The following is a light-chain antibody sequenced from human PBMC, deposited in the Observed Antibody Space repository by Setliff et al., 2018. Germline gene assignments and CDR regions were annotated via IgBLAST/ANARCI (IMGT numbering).Light chain of an antibody. Sequence: QSVLTQPASVSGSPGQSITISCTGTSSDIGAYSLVSWYQHSPGKAPRLMIYEVGKWPSGVSNRFSGSKSGNTASLTISGLQAEDEADYYCCSYEGNNKSTFVFGTGTKVTVL. V-gene: IGLV2-23*02. J-gene: IGLJ1*01. CDR3: CSYEGNNKSTFV. CDR1: SSDIGAYSL. CDR2: EVG.